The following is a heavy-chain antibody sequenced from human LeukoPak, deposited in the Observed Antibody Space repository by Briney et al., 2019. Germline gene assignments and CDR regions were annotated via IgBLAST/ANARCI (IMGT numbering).Heavy chain of an antibody. J-gene: IGHJ4*02. V-gene: IGHV4-34*01. CDR1: GWSFSGYY. Sequence: SETLSLTCAVYGWSFSGYYWSWIRQPPGKGLVWIGEINHSGSTNYNPSLKSRVTISVDTSKNQFCLKLSSVTAADTAVYYCARGGPRRTMVRGSNDYWGQGTLVTVSS. CDR3: ARGGPRRTMVRGSNDY. CDR2: INHSGST. D-gene: IGHD3-10*01.